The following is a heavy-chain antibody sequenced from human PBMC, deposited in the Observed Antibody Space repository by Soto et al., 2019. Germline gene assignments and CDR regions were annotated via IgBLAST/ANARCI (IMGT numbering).Heavy chain of an antibody. D-gene: IGHD4-4*01. J-gene: IGHJ4*02. CDR2: IYAAGST. Sequence: GGSLRLSCAASGFTVSRHYISWVRQAPGKGLEWVSVIYAAGSTYYADSVKGRFTISRDNSKNIVYLQMDSLRAEDTAVYYCARKAGPTQFYYDSWGQGIRVTVSS. CDR3: ARKAGPTQFYYDS. CDR1: GFTVSRHY. V-gene: IGHV3-53*01.